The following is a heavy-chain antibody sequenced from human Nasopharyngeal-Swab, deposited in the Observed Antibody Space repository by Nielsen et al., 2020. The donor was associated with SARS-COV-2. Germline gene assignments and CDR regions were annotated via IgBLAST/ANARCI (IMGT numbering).Heavy chain of an antibody. J-gene: IGHJ3*02. Sequence: SAKVACTASAYSFNTYYSHWVRQATGHALERRGRISCDDGTRNYAQKFRGRVTMTRDTSTNTVYLDLSSLQSEDTAVYSCARGPNPHNAFDIWGQGTMVTVSS. CDR2: ISCDDGTR. CDR3: ARGPNPHNAFDI. D-gene: IGHD1-14*01. CDR1: AYSFNTYY. V-gene: IGHV1-46*02.